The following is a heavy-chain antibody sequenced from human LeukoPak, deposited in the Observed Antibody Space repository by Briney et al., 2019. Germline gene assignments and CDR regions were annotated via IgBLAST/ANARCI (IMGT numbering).Heavy chain of an antibody. Sequence: TSETLSLTCTVSGGSISSYYWSWIRQPAGQGLKWIGRIYTSGSTNYNPSLKSRVTMSVDTSKNQFSLKLSSVTAADTAVYYCAGDYPFDYWGQGTLVTVSS. CDR2: IYTSGST. CDR1: GGSISSYY. CDR3: AGDYPFDY. V-gene: IGHV4-4*07. J-gene: IGHJ4*02.